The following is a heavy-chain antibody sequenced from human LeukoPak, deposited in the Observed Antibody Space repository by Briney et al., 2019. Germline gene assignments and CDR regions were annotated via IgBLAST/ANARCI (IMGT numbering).Heavy chain of an antibody. CDR1: GGSMSSHY. J-gene: IGHJ2*01. Sequence: ASHTLSLTCTVSGGSMSSHYWSWIRQPPGKGLEGIGYIYYSGSTNYNPSLKRRVTISVDTARNQFSLKVRPVNAADTAVYYCARRCSADSCYSSWYFDLWGRGTLVTVSS. V-gene: IGHV4-59*08. CDR3: ARRCSADSCYSSWYFDL. D-gene: IGHD2-15*01. CDR2: IYYSGST.